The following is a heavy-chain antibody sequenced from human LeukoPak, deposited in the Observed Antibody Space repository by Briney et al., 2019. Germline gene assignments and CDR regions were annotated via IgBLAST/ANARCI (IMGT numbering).Heavy chain of an antibody. CDR1: GYTFTSYG. D-gene: IGHD2-15*01. V-gene: IGHV1-18*01. Sequence: GASVKVSCKASGYTFTSYGISWVRQAPGQGLEWMGWISAYNGNTNYAQKLQGRVTMTTDTSTSTAYMELRSLRSDDTAVYYCARGPTLRIDCSGGSCYGTWVAGVDYWSQGTLVTVSS. CDR3: ARGPTLRIDCSGGSCYGTWVAGVDY. CDR2: ISAYNGNT. J-gene: IGHJ4*02.